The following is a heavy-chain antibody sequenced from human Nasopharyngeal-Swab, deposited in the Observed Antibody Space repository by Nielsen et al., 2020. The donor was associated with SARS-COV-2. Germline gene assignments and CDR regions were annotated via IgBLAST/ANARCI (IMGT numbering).Heavy chain of an antibody. J-gene: IGHJ3*01. CDR1: GGSISDYY. CDR2: IYYSGTT. Sequence: SETLSLTCTVSGGSISDYYWSWIRHPPGKGLEWVGYIYYSGTTNYNPSPESRVTISIDMSKNQFSLKLYSVTAADTAVYYCARNHNWGDDAFDLWGQGTMVTVSS. D-gene: IGHD1-1*01. CDR3: ARNHNWGDDAFDL. V-gene: IGHV4-59*08.